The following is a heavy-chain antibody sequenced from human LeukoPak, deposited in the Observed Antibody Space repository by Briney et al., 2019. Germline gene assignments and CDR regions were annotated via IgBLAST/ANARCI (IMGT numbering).Heavy chain of an antibody. CDR3: ARSSCLVRGVITKNWFDP. CDR2: INPNSGGT. CDR1: GYTFTGYY. D-gene: IGHD3-10*01. Sequence: GASVKVSCKASGYTFTGYYMHWVRQAPGQGLEWMGWINPNSGGTNYAQKFQGRVTMTRDTSISTAYMELSRLRSDDTAVYYCARSSCLVRGVITKNWFDPWGQGTLVTVSS. V-gene: IGHV1-2*02. J-gene: IGHJ5*02.